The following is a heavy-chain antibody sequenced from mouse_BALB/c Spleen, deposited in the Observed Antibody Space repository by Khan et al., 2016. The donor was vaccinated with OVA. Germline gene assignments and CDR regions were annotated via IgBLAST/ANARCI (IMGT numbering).Heavy chain of an antibody. D-gene: IGHD4-1*02. CDR2: INTYNGEP. CDR1: GYTFTNYG. Sequence: QIQLVQSGPELKKPGETVKISCKASGYTFTNYGMNWVKQAPGKGLKWMGWINTYNGEPTYADDFKGRFAFSLETSASTAYLQINNLKNEDTATYFCARSNSYWYFDVWGVGTTVTVSS. V-gene: IGHV9-3-1*01. J-gene: IGHJ1*01. CDR3: ARSNSYWYFDV.